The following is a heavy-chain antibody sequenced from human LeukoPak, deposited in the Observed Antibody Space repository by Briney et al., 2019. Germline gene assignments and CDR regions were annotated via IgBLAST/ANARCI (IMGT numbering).Heavy chain of an antibody. CDR2: IYYSGST. Sequence: PSETLSLTCTLSGGSISSSSHYWGWIRQPPGRGLGWIGSIYYSGSTYYNPSRKSRVPTSEATSKNQFSLKLSSVTAANTAVYYCAREVKALGVRYFDYWGQGTLVSASS. CDR3: AREVKALGVRYFDY. V-gene: IGHV4-39*07. D-gene: IGHD6-6*01. J-gene: IGHJ4*02. CDR1: GGSISSSSHY.